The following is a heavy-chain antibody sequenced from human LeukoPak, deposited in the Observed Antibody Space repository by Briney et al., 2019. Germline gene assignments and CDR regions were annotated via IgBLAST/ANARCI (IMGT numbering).Heavy chain of an antibody. CDR1: GFTFSSYW. Sequence: PGGSLRLSCVASGFTFSSYWMHWVRQAPGKGPVWVSRIKSDGSTTNYADSVKGRFTISRDNAKNTLYLQMNSLRTEDTAVYYCARGLPNYYGMDVWGQGTTVTVSS. CDR3: ARGLPNYYGMDV. J-gene: IGHJ6*02. V-gene: IGHV3-74*01. CDR2: IKSDGSTT.